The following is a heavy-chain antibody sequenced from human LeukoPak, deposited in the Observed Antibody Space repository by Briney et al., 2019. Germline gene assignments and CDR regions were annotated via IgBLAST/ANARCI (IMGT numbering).Heavy chain of an antibody. Sequence: GGSLRLSCAASGFTFSTYEMNWVRQAPGKGLEWVSVIYSGGSTYYADSVKGRFTISRDNSKNTLYLQMNSLRAEDTAVYYCARTRNYYDSSGYYLKESYYFDYWGQGTLVTVSS. J-gene: IGHJ4*02. V-gene: IGHV3-66*01. CDR2: IYSGGST. CDR1: GFTFSTYE. CDR3: ARTRNYYDSSGYYLKESYYFDY. D-gene: IGHD3-22*01.